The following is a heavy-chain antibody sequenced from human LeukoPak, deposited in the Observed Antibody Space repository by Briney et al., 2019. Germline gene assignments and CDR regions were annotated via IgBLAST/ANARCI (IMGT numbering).Heavy chain of an antibody. CDR2: TRSTSYGGTP. J-gene: IGHJ2*01. CDR1: GFTFGDYA. V-gene: IGHV3-49*04. D-gene: IGHD4-11*01. Sequence: PGRSLRLSGTASGFTFGDYALTWVRQAPGKGLEWVAYTRSTSYGGTPEHAASVKSRFTISRDDSKGVAYLQMSSLKSEDTGLYYCARDPQADYYFDLWGRGTLVTVSS. CDR3: ARDPQADYYFDL.